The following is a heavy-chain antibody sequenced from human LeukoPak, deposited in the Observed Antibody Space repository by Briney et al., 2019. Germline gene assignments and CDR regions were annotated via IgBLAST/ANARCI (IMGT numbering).Heavy chain of an antibody. J-gene: IGHJ3*02. CDR1: GVSVSDGRYY. D-gene: IGHD2-2*01. CDR2: KYYSGSA. Sequence: SQTLSLTCNVSGVSVSDGRYYWTWIRHHPTRGLEWIGYKYYSGSAKYNPSLKSRLTISIDTAKNQLSLQLSSVTAADTATYYCAAPYCSSLSCLDVFNMWGQGTRVTVSS. V-gene: IGHV4-31*03. CDR3: AAPYCSSLSCLDVFNM.